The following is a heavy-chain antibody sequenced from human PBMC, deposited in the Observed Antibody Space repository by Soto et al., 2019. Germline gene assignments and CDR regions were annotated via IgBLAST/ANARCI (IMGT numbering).Heavy chain of an antibody. V-gene: IGHV3-7*03. D-gene: IGHD2-2*01. J-gene: IGHJ4*02. CDR1: GFTFSSYW. CDR3: ARGRPGVVVPAAFYYFDY. CDR2: IKQDGSEK. Sequence: PGGSLRLSCAASGFTFSSYWMSWVRQAPGKGLEWVANIKQDGSEKYYVDSVKGRFTISRDNAKNSLYLQMNSLRAEDTAVYYCARGRPGVVVPAAFYYFDYWGQGTLVTVSS.